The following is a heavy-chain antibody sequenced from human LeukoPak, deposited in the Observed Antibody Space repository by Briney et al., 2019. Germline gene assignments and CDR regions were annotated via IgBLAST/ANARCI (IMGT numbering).Heavy chain of an antibody. Sequence: SETLSLTCTVSGASMSTFYLSWIRQPAGKGLEWLGRIYSSGSITYNPSLKSRLTMSVDASKNQFSLNLSSVTAADTAVYYCARGEAAAGTVSYFDYWGQGTLVTVSS. V-gene: IGHV4-4*07. D-gene: IGHD6-13*01. CDR3: ARGEAAAGTVSYFDY. J-gene: IGHJ4*02. CDR1: GASMSTFY. CDR2: IYSSGSI.